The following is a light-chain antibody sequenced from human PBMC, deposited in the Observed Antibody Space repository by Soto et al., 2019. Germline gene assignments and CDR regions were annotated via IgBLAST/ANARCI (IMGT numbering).Light chain of an antibody. Sequence: EIVMPQSPATLSVSPGERATLSCRASQSVSSNLAWYQQKPGQAPRLLIYGASTRATGIPARFSGSGSGTEFTLTISSLQSEDFAVYYCQQYNNWPVTFGGGTKVDI. CDR1: QSVSSN. CDR3: QQYNNWPVT. CDR2: GAS. V-gene: IGKV3-15*01. J-gene: IGKJ4*01.